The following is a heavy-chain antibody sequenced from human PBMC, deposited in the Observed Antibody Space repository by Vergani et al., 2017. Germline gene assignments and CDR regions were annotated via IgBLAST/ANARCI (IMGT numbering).Heavy chain of an antibody. V-gene: IGHV3-66*02. D-gene: IGHD4-17*01. CDR1: GFIVSSHY. J-gene: IGHJ4*02. CDR3: AKDGRENSDYGYFDY. Sequence: EVQLLESGGGLVQPGGSLRLSCAVSGFIVSSHYMSWVRQAPGKGRECVSIIYSGGSTYYADSVKGRFTISRDTSKKTLSLQMRSLRADDTAVYYCAKDGRENSDYGYFDYWGQGTLVTVSS. CDR2: IYSGGST.